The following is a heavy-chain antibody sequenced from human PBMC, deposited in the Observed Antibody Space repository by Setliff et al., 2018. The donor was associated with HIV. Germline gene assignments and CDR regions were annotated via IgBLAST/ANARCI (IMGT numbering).Heavy chain of an antibody. D-gene: IGHD6-6*01. Sequence: TLSLTCAVYGGSFSGYYWSWIRQPPGKGLEWIGEISHGGSTNYNPSLKSRVTISVDTSKNQFSLKLSSVNAADTAVYYCARVLEQVVSDYWGQGTLVTVSS. V-gene: IGHV4-34*01. CDR3: ARVLEQVVSDY. CDR1: GGSFSGYY. CDR2: ISHGGST. J-gene: IGHJ4*02.